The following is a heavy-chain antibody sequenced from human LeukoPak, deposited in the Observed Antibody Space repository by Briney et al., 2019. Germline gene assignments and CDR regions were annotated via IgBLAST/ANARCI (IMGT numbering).Heavy chain of an antibody. CDR1: GFTFSSCG. CDR2: FSYDGTNK. D-gene: IGHD2-15*01. V-gene: IGHV3-30*18. J-gene: IGHJ6*02. Sequence: GGSLRLSCAASGFTFSSCGMHWVRQAPDKGLEWLAVFSYDGTNKYYRDSVKGRFTISRDNSKNTLYLQMNSLRAEDTAVYYCVKDLSYCSGGTCYTSRYYGMDVWGQGTTVTVSS. CDR3: VKDLSYCSGGTCYTSRYYGMDV.